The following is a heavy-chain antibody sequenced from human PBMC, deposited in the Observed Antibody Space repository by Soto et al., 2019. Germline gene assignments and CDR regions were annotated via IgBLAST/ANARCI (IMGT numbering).Heavy chain of an antibody. CDR3: VRDQYSGYDFAL. CDR1: GASIAGGSYY. Sequence: SETLSLTCSVSGASIAGGSYYWSWVRQPPGKGLEWIGYIPSRGRPFYNPSLTSRGTISADSSKNQLSLQLTSVTAADTAVYYCVRDQYSGYDFALWGQGNLVTVS. V-gene: IGHV4-30-4*01. D-gene: IGHD5-12*01. J-gene: IGHJ5*02. CDR2: IPSRGRP.